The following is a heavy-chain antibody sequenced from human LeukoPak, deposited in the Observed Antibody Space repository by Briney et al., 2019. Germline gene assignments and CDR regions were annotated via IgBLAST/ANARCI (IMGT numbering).Heavy chain of an antibody. J-gene: IGHJ4*02. D-gene: IGHD3-10*01. Sequence: GTSLRLSCAASGFTFSSYAMHWVRQAPGKGLEWVSIISSGGVYDYYADSVKGRFTISRDNSKNTLYLQLNSLATEDTAVYYCARDTTYYYDSGSSGPHYFDNWGQGTLVTVSS. CDR2: ISSGGVYD. CDR1: GFTFSSYA. CDR3: ARDTTYYYDSGSSGPHYFDN. V-gene: IGHV3-30*01.